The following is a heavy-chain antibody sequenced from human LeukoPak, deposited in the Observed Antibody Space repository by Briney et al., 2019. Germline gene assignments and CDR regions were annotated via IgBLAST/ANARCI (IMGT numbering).Heavy chain of an antibody. Sequence: GGSLRLSCAASGFTVSSNFMSWVRQAPGKGLEWVSVIYSGGSTYYADSVKGRFTISRHNSKNTLYLQMNSLRAEDTAVYYCARDGYYDILTGYRYYGMDVWGQGTTVTVSS. CDR1: GFTVSSNF. V-gene: IGHV3-53*04. CDR3: ARDGYYDILTGYRYYGMDV. CDR2: IYSGGST. J-gene: IGHJ6*02. D-gene: IGHD3-9*01.